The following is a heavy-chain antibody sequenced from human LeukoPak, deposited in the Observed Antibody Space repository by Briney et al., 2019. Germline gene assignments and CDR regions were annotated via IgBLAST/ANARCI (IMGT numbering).Heavy chain of an antibody. J-gene: IGHJ4*02. D-gene: IGHD6-19*01. CDR3: ASRLYSSGSFDY. CDR2: ISSSGSTI. Sequence: GGSLRLSCAASGFTFSDYYMSWVRQAPGKGLEWVSYISSSGSTIYYADSVKGRFTISRDNAKNSLYLQMNSLRAEDTAVYYCASRLYSSGSFDYWGQGTLVTVSS. V-gene: IGHV3-11*04. CDR1: GFTFSDYY.